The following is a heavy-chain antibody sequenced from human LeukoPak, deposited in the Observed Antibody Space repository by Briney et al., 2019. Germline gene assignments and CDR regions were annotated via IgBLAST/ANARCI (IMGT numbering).Heavy chain of an antibody. D-gene: IGHD5-24*01. J-gene: IGHJ4*02. V-gene: IGHV3-33*06. CDR1: GFTFSSYG. CDR2: IWYDGSNK. CDR3: AKGLQEGDFDY. Sequence: GGSLRLSCAASGFTFSSYGMHWVRQAPGKGLEWVAVIWYDGSNKYYADSVKGRFTISRDNSKNTLYLQMNSLRAEDTAVYYCAKGLQEGDFDYWGQGTLVTVSS.